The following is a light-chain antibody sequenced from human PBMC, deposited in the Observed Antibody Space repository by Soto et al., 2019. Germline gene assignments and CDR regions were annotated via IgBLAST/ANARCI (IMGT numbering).Light chain of an antibody. CDR2: DAT. V-gene: IGKV1-17*01. J-gene: IGKJ5*01. CDR3: LQHNNYPPIT. CDR1: QGIRND. Sequence: DIQMTQSPSSLSASVGDRVTITCRASQGIRNDLAWYQQKPGKAPKRLIYDATSSQSGVPSRFSGSGSGTEFTLTISSLQPEDFATYYCLQHNNYPPITFGQGTRLEIK.